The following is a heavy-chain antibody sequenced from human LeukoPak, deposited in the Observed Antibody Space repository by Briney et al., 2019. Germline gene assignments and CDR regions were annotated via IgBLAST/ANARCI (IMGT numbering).Heavy chain of an antibody. CDR1: GGTFSSYA. CDR3: ARDLRGYDLARSAFDI. J-gene: IGHJ3*02. CDR2: IIPILGIA. V-gene: IGHV1-69*04. Sequence: ASVKVSCKASGGTFSSYAISWVRQAPGQGLEWMGRIIPILGIANYAQKFQGRVTITADKSTSTAYMELSSLRSEDTAVYYCARDLRGYDLARSAFDIWGQGTMVTVSS. D-gene: IGHD5-12*01.